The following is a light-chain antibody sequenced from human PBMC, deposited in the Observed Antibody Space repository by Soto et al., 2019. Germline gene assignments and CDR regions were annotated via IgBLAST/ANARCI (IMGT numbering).Light chain of an antibody. CDR3: QQHNSWPWT. CDR2: GAS. J-gene: IGKJ1*01. Sequence: EIVMTQSPATLSVSPGERATLSCRATQSVSSNLAWYQQKPGQAPRLLIHGASTRATGVPAKFSGSGSGTEFTLTISSLQSEDFAVYYCQQHNSWPWTFGQGTKVEIK. CDR1: QSVSSN. V-gene: IGKV3-15*01.